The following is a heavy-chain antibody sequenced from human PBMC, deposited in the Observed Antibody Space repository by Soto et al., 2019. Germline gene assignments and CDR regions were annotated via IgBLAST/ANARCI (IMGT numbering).Heavy chain of an antibody. J-gene: IGHJ4*01. D-gene: IGHD3-3*01. Sequence: PSETLSLTCAVSGGSFSGYFWSWIRQSPGKGLAWIGEINDSGSAKYTPSLKSRVTISLDTSKNQFSLTLRSVTAADTAVYYCARARVAYFFDYWGHGNLVTVSS. V-gene: IGHV4-34*01. CDR2: INDSGSA. CDR3: ARARVAYFFDY. CDR1: GGSFSGYF.